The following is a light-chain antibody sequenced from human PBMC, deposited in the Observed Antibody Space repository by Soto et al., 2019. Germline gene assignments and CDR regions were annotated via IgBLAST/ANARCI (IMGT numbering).Light chain of an antibody. V-gene: IGLV1-44*01. CDR3: AAWDDSLNGPHYV. J-gene: IGLJ1*01. Sequence: QSARTQPPSASGTPGQRVTISCSGSSSNIGSNTVNWYQQLPGTAPKLLIYSNNQRPSGVPDRFSGSKSGTSASLAISGLQSEDEADYYCAAWDDSLNGPHYVFGTGTKVTVL. CDR2: SNN. CDR1: SSNIGSNT.